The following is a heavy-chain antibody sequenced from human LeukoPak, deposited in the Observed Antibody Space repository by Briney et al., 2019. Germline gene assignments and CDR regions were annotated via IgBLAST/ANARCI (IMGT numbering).Heavy chain of an antibody. CDR3: ALTLGYCSNTSCTIGPHTRIKTPGLIDY. D-gene: IGHD2-2*01. Sequence: ASVKVSCKVSGYTFTDYYMHWVQQAPGKGLEWMGLVDPEDGETIYAEKFRGRVTITADTSTDTAYMELSSLRSEDTAVYYCALTLGYCSNTSCTIGPHTRIKTPGLIDYWGQGTLVTVSS. CDR1: GYTFTDYY. V-gene: IGHV1-69-2*01. J-gene: IGHJ4*02. CDR2: VDPEDGET.